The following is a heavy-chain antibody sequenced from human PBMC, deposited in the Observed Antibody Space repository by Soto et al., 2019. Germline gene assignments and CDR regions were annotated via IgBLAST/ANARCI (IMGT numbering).Heavy chain of an antibody. V-gene: IGHV3-30*18. CDR3: AKDGAPRYCSRSSCHPAGAY. CDR1: GFTLSNYG. J-gene: IGHJ4*02. Sequence: GGSLRLSCAGSGFTLSNYGLHWVRQAPGKGLDWVSFISFDGSHKYYADSVKGRFTISRDNSNNMLYLQMDSLTTEDTAVYYCAKDGAPRYCSRSSCHPAGAYWGQGTLVTVSS. D-gene: IGHD2-15*01. CDR2: ISFDGSHK.